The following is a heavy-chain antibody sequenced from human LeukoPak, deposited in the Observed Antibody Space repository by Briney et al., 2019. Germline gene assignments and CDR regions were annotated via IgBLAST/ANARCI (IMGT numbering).Heavy chain of an antibody. D-gene: IGHD3-10*01. Sequence: GGSLRLSCAASGFTFSSYAMSWVRQAPGKGLEWVSAISDSGGSTYYADSVKGRFTISRDNSKNTLYLQMNSLRAEDTAVYYCASYYGSGSYYFDYWGQGTLVTVSS. CDR1: GFTFSSYA. V-gene: IGHV3-23*01. J-gene: IGHJ4*02. CDR3: ASYYGSGSYYFDY. CDR2: ISDSGGST.